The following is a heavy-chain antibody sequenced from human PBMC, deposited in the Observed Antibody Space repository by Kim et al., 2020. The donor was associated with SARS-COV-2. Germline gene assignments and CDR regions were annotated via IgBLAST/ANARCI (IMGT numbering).Heavy chain of an antibody. D-gene: IGHD3-10*01. CDR1: GFTFGDYA. J-gene: IGHJ4*02. Sequence: GGSLRLSCAASGFTFGDYAMHWVRQAPGKGLEWVSGISWNSDSLGYADSVKGRFTISRDNARNSLYLQMNSLRIDDTAFYYCAKDLRNYYGNFEYWGQGTLVTVSS. CDR2: ISWNSDSL. CDR3: AKDLRNYYGNFEY. V-gene: IGHV3-9*01.